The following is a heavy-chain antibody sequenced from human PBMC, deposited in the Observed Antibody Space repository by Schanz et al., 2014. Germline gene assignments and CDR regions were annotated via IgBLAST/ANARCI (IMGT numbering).Heavy chain of an antibody. V-gene: IGHV4-61*02. J-gene: IGHJ5*02. CDR2: IYTSGST. Sequence: QVQLQESGPGLVKPSGTLSLTCAVSGGSISSGTYYWSWLRQPAGKGLEWIGRIYTSGSTNYNPPLKSRVPISRATPKNQFSRNLSSVTAADTAVYYCAREPLSGYNWFDPWGQGSLVTVSS. D-gene: IGHD6-25*01. CDR3: AREPLSGYNWFDP. CDR1: GGSISSGTYY.